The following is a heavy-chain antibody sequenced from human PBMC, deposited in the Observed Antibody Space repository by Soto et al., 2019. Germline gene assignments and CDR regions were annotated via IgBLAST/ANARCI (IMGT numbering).Heavy chain of an antibody. CDR2: ISSSSSYI. Sequence: GGSLRLSCAASGFTFSSYSMNWVRQAPGKGLEWVSSISSSSSYIYYADSVKGRFTSSSDNAKNSQYLQMNSLSAEDTAVYYCARCTAPTGYYYYYMDVWGKGTTVTVSS. CDR3: ARCTAPTGYYYYYMDV. J-gene: IGHJ6*03. CDR1: GFTFSSYS. V-gene: IGHV3-21*01. D-gene: IGHD2-8*01.